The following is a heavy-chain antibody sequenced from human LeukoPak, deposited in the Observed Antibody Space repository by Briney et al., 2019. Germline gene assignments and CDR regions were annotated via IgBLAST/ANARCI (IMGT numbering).Heavy chain of an antibody. V-gene: IGHV3-30*02. CDR3: VNGESFYGDYGFDY. J-gene: IGHJ4*02. CDR2: IRSDNSDT. CDR1: GFTVSSSY. D-gene: IGHD4-17*01. Sequence: GGSLRLSCAASGFTVSSSYMSWVRQAPGKGLEWLASIRSDNSDTYYADSVKGRFTISRDNSKNTLYLQMNNLRVEDTAVFYCVNGESFYGDYGFDYWGQGTLVTVSS.